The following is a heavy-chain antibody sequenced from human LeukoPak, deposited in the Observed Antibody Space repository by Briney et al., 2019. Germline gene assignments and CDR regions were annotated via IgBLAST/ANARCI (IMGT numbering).Heavy chain of an antibody. CDR3: ARVSYDILTGYSDYGMDD. J-gene: IGHJ6*02. V-gene: IGHV3-11*05. CDR1: GFTFSDYY. D-gene: IGHD3-9*01. CDR2: ISSSSSYT. Sequence: GGSLRLSCAAPGFTFSDYYMSWIRQAPGKGLEWVSYISSSSSYTNYADSVKGRFTISRDNAKNSLYLQMNSLRAEDTAVYYCARVSYDILTGYSDYGMDDWGQGTTVTVS.